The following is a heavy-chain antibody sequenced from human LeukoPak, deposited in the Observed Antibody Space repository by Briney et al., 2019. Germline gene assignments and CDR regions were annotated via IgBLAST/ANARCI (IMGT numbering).Heavy chain of an antibody. D-gene: IGHD3-22*01. CDR1: GFTLSSFT. CDR2: ISGSGDST. CDR3: ARDGDDTSGYFSPFDY. J-gene: IGHJ4*02. Sequence: GGSLRLSCVMSGFTLSSFTMHWVRQAPGKGLEWVSAISGSGDSTYYADSVKGRFTISRDNSKNTLYLQMNSLRAEDTAVYYCARDGDDTSGYFSPFDYWGRGTLVTVSS. V-gene: IGHV3-23*01.